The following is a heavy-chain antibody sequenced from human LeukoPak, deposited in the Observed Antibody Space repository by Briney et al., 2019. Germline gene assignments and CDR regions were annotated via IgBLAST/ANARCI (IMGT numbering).Heavy chain of an antibody. J-gene: IGHJ4*02. CDR2: ISTSSSYI. Sequence: GGSLRLSCAASGFTFSSYSMNWVRQAPGKGLEWVSSISTSSSYIYYADSVKGRFTISRDNAKNSLFLQMNSLRAEDTAVYYCARDPAAGYGHFDYWGQGTLVTVSS. CDR1: GFTFSSYS. CDR3: ARDPAAGYGHFDY. V-gene: IGHV3-21*01. D-gene: IGHD6-13*01.